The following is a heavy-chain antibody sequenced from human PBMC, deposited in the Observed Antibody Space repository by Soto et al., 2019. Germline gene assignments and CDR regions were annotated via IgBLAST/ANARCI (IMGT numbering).Heavy chain of an antibody. Sequence: PGGSLRLSCAASGFTFSDHYMDWVRQAPGKGLEWVGRTRNKANSYTTEYAASVKGRFTISRDDSKNSLYPQMNSLKTEDTAVYYCARDAIVVVPAAGGYYYYMDVWGKGTTVTVSS. V-gene: IGHV3-72*01. CDR2: TRNKANSYTT. CDR1: GFTFSDHY. D-gene: IGHD2-2*01. CDR3: ARDAIVVVPAAGGYYYYMDV. J-gene: IGHJ6*03.